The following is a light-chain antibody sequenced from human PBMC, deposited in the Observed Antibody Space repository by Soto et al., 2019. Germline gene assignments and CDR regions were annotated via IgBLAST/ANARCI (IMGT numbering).Light chain of an antibody. Sequence: DIQVTQSPSTLSASVGDRVTITCRASQSISNWLAWYQQRPGKAPRLLIYKASNLESGVPSRFSGSGSGTEFTLIITSLQPDDSATYYCQQYNSYSWTFGQGTKVDIK. CDR1: QSISNW. J-gene: IGKJ1*01. CDR2: KAS. V-gene: IGKV1-5*03. CDR3: QQYNSYSWT.